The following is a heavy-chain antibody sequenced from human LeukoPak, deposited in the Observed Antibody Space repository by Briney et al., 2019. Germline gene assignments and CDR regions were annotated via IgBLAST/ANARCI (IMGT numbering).Heavy chain of an antibody. Sequence: YADSVKGRLTISRDNSKNTVYLQMNSLKVEDTAIYFCTKEVSYDYVWGSYRPYWGQGTLVTVSS. CDR3: TKEVSYDYVWGSYRPY. V-gene: IGHV3-23*01. J-gene: IGHJ4*02. D-gene: IGHD3-16*02.